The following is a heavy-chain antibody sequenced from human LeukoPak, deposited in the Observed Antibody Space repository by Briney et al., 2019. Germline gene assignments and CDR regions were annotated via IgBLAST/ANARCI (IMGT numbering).Heavy chain of an antibody. D-gene: IGHD5-12*01. J-gene: IGHJ4*02. Sequence: GGSLSLSLAASGFTFSSYSMHWVRQAPGKGLEYISYISSSSRTIYYADSVKGQFTISRDNAKHSLYLQMNSLRDEDTAVYYCARASGAHFDYWGQGTLVTVSS. CDR3: ARASGAHFDY. V-gene: IGHV3-48*02. CDR1: GFTFSSYS. CDR2: ISSSSRTI.